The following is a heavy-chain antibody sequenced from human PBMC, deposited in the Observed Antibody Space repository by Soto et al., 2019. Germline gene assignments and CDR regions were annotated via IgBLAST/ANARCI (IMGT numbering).Heavy chain of an antibody. CDR2: ISGSGGST. J-gene: IGHJ6*03. D-gene: IGHD2-15*01. V-gene: IGHV3-23*01. CDR1: GVTFSSYG. Sequence: GGSLRLSWEASGVTFSSYGMHWVRQAPGKGLEWVSAISGSGGSTYYADSVKGRFTISRDNSKNTLYLQMNSLRAEDTAVYYCAKVVGPTIYYYYMDVWGKGTTVTVSS. CDR3: AKVVGPTIYYYYMDV.